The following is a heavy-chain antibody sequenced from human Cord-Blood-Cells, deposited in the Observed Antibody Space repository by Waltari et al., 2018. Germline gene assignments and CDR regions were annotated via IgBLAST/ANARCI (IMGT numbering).Heavy chain of an antibody. V-gene: IGHV4-59*01. CDR1: GGSISSYY. CDR2: DYYSGST. D-gene: IGHD7-27*01. CDR3: ARGPNWGDYFDY. Sequence: QVQLQESGPGLVKPSETLSLTCTVSGGSISSYYWSWIRQPPGKRLEWIGYDYYSGSTNFHPSLKSRVTIAVDTSKNQFALELSSVTAADTAVYCCARGPNWGDYFDYWGRGTLVTVSS. J-gene: IGHJ4*02.